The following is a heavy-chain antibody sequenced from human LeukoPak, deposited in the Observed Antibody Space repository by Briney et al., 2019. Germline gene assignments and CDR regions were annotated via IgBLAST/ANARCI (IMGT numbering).Heavy chain of an antibody. D-gene: IGHD1-7*01. CDR1: GYTFTGYY. Sequence: GASVKVSCKASGYTFTGYYMHWVRQAPGQGLEWMGWINPNSGGTNYAQKFQGRVTMTRDTSISTAYMELSRLRSDDTAVYYCARDTGNFPHVSFDIWGQETMVTVSS. CDR3: ARDTGNFPHVSFDI. CDR2: INPNSGGT. J-gene: IGHJ3*02. V-gene: IGHV1-2*02.